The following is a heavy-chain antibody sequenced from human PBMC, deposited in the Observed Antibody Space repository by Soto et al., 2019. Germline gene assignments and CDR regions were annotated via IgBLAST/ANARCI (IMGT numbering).Heavy chain of an antibody. CDR1: GASINHNY. J-gene: IGHJ4*02. D-gene: IGHD5-12*01. Sequence: SETLSLTCSVSGASINHNYWSWIRQSPGRGLEWIGFVYYTGTTTTKYNPSLQSRVAMSVDSPKNQFSLKLTSMTAADTAFYYCAKYRRTDAEGYRLDFWGPGTLVTVSS. CDR3: AKYRRTDAEGYRLDF. CDR2: VYYTGTT. V-gene: IGHV4-59*01.